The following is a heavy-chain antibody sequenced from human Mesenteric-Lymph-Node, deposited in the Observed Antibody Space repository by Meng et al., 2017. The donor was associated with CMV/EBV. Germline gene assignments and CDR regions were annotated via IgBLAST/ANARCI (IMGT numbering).Heavy chain of an antibody. Sequence: GGSLRLSCAATGFTFSNYAMTWVRQAPGKGLEWVSGIGGSGGSTYFADSVEGRFTISRDNSKNTLYLQMDSLRAEDTAVYYCARDPFIKAFDIWGQGTMVTVSS. CDR2: IGGSGGST. CDR1: GFTFSNYA. J-gene: IGHJ3*02. CDR3: ARDPFIKAFDI. V-gene: IGHV3-23*01.